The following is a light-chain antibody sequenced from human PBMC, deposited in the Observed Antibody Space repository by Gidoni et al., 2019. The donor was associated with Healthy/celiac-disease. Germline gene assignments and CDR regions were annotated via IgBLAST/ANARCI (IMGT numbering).Light chain of an antibody. CDR2: GAS. V-gene: IGKV3-15*01. Sequence: PATLSVSPGERATLSCRASQSVSSNLAWYQQKPGQAPRLLIYGASTRATGIPARFSGSGSGTEFTLTISSLQSEDFAVYYCQQYNNWPPYTFXXXTKLEIK. CDR3: QQYNNWPPYT. J-gene: IGKJ2*01. CDR1: QSVSSN.